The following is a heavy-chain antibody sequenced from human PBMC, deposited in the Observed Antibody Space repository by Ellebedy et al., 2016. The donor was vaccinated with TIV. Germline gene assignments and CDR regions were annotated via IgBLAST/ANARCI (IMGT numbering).Heavy chain of an antibody. CDR3: ATAVALLGSDGMDV. J-gene: IGHJ6*02. V-gene: IGHV1-2*02. CDR2: INPNSGGT. D-gene: IGHD6-19*01. CDR1: GYTFTGYY. Sequence: ASVKVSCKASGYTFTGYYMHWVRQAPGQGLEWMGWINPNSGGTNYAQKFQGRVTMTRDTSISTAYMELSRLRSDDTAVYYCATAVALLGSDGMDVWGQGTTVTVSS.